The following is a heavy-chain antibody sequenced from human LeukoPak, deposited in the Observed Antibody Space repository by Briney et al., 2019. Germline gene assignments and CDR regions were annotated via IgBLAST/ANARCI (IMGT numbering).Heavy chain of an antibody. V-gene: IGHV3-23*01. CDR2: ISDSGGST. CDR3: ARGASTHFDN. J-gene: IGHJ4*02. Sequence: GGSLRLSCAASGFTFSSYAMSWVRQAPGKGLEWVSAISDSGGSTYYADSVRGRFTMSRENAKSSLYLQMNSLTAGDTAVYYCARGASTHFDNWGQGILVTVSS. CDR1: GFTFSSYA. D-gene: IGHD1-26*01.